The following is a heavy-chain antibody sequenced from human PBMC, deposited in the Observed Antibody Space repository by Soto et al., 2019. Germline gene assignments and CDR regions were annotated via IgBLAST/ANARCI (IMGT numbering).Heavy chain of an antibody. D-gene: IGHD3-3*02. CDR1: GYILSKLS. V-gene: IGHV1-24*01. J-gene: IGHJ5*02. CDR3: ATLLHFSFDP. CDR2: FDPEDGKP. Sequence: GASVKVSCKGFGYILSKLSMHWVRQAPGKGLEWMGAFDPEDGKPIYAQKFRGRITMTEDTSTDTACMELSSLRSDDTAVYYCATLLHFSFDPWGQGTRVTVSS.